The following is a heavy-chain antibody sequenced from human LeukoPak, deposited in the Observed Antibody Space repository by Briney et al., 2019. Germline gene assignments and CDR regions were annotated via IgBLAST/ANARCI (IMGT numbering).Heavy chain of an antibody. D-gene: IGHD3-9*01. CDR2: ISSGSATI. Sequence: GGSLRLSCAASGFTFSSYKMNWVRQAPGKGLEWVSYISSGSATIYYADSVKGRFTISRDNAKNSLYLQMNSLRAEDTAVYYCARAQTMLTAPLDYWGQGTLVTVSS. V-gene: IGHV3-48*01. CDR1: GFTFSSYK. J-gene: IGHJ4*02. CDR3: ARAQTMLTAPLDY.